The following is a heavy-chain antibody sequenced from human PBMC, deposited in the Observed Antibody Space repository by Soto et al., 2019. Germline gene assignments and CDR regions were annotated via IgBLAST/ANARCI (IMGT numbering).Heavy chain of an antibody. CDR2: ISGNSAKI. CDR1: GFTFDDYT. D-gene: IGHD5-18*01. V-gene: IGHV3-9*01. J-gene: IGHJ6*03. CDR3: AKEKWIQLWSLGRMDV. Sequence: EVQLVESGGGLVQPGRSLRLSCAASGFTFDDYTIHWVRQAPGKGLEWVSGISGNSAKIGYADSVKGRFTISRDNAKNSVYLQINSLRPEDTALYYCAKEKWIQLWSLGRMDVWGTGTTVTVSS.